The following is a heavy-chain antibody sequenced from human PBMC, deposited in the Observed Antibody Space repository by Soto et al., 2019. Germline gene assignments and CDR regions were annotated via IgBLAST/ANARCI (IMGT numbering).Heavy chain of an antibody. CDR2: INAGNGNT. CDR3: ASESYGGEFEY. V-gene: IGHV1-3*05. J-gene: IGHJ4*02. Sequence: QVQLVQSGAEEKKPGASVKVSCKASGYTFTSYAMHWVRQAPGQRLEWMGWINAGNGNTKYSQKFQRRVTITRATSASTAYMELSSLRSADTGVYYCASESYGGEFEYWGQGTLVTVSS. D-gene: IGHD4-17*01. CDR1: GYTFTSYA.